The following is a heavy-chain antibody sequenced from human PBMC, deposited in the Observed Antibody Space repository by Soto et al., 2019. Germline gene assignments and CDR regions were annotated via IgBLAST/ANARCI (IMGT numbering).Heavy chain of an antibody. CDR2: VTPDGSLY. Sequence: GGSRRLSWLASGFTFSSCAMHWVRQVPGKGLEWLAVVTPDGSLYPYGDSVKGRFSISRDNSRKTLYLQMNSLRPEDTAVYYCVKDRSDTRSFDYWGQGTLVTVSS. CDR1: GFTFSSCA. J-gene: IGHJ4*02. CDR3: VKDRSDTRSFDY. D-gene: IGHD4-17*01. V-gene: IGHV3-30*18.